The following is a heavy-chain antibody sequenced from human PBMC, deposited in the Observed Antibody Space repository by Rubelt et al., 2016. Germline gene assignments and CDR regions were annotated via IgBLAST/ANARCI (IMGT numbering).Heavy chain of an antibody. V-gene: IGHV4-39*01. CDR1: GVSISGSSFY. CDR2: ICFSGTH. J-gene: IGHJ4*02. D-gene: IGHD1-26*01. Sequence: QLQLQESGPGLVKPSETLSLTCTVSGVSISGSSFYWGWIRPPPGKGLEWIGSICFSGTHLLNPSLKSRVTISVDTSKNQVYVKLNAATAADTAVDDCARQGVWELPGVRDYWGQGTLVTASS. CDR3: ARQGVWELPGVRDY.